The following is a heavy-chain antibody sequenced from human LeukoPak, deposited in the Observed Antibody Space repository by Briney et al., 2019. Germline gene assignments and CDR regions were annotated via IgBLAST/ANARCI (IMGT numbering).Heavy chain of an antibody. Sequence: GGSLRLSCAASGFTFSSYSMNWVRQAPGKGLEWVSYISSSSSTIYYADSVKGRFTISRDNAKNSLYLQMNSLRAEDTAVYYCAREEMAASSGIRSDVWGKGTTVTVSS. D-gene: IGHD6-13*01. J-gene: IGHJ6*04. V-gene: IGHV3-48*01. CDR1: GFTFSSYS. CDR3: AREEMAASSGIRSDV. CDR2: ISSSSSTI.